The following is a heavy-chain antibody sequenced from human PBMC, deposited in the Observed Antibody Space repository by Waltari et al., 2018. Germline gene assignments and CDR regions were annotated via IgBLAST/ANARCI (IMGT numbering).Heavy chain of an antibody. J-gene: IGHJ4*02. D-gene: IGHD2-2*02. CDR3: ATIWARTNFDY. V-gene: IGHV4-39*01. CDR1: GGSISSSSYY. CDR2: IYYSRST. Sequence: QRQLQESGPGLVKPSETLSLTCTVSGGSISSSSYYWGWIRQPPGKGLEWIGSIYYSRSTYYNPSLKVRFTISVDTSKNQFALELSSVTAADTAVYYCATIWARTNFDYWGQGTLVTVSS.